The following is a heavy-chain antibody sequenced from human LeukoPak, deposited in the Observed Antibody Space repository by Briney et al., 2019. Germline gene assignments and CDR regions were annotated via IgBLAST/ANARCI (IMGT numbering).Heavy chain of an antibody. CDR1: GFTFNSYA. CDR2: IDGGRGST. V-gene: IGHV3-23*01. D-gene: IGHD2-21*01. Sequence: PGGSLRLSCAASGFTFNSYAMNWVRQRPGKGLEWVSVIDGGRGSTYYSDSVKGRFTISRDTSKNTLYLHMNSLRADDTAVYYCAKGRFLDYWGQGTLVSVS. CDR3: AKGRFLDY. J-gene: IGHJ4*02.